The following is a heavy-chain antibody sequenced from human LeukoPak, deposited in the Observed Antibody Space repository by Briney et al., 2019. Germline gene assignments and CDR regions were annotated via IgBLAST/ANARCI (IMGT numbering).Heavy chain of an antibody. CDR2: IYYSGST. J-gene: IGHJ4*02. V-gene: IGHV4-30-4*01. CDR1: GGSISSGDYY. Sequence: PXQTLSLTCTVSGGSISSGDYYWSWIRQPPGRGLEWIGYIYYSGSTYYNPSLKSRVTISVDTSKNQFSLKLSSVTAADTAVYYCARAAVTTVGTFDYWGQGTLVTVSS. CDR3: ARAAVTTVGTFDY. D-gene: IGHD4-23*01.